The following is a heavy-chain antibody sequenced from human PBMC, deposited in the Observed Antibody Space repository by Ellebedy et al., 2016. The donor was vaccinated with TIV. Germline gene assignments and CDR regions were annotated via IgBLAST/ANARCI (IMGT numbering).Heavy chain of an antibody. Sequence: SVKVSCXASGGTFSSYAISWVRQAPGQGLEWMGGIIPIFGTANYAQKFQGRVTITADKSTSTAYMELSSLRSEDTAVYYCAGGPFFHSSGYYPDWGQGTLVTVSS. D-gene: IGHD3-22*01. V-gene: IGHV1-69*06. CDR3: AGGPFFHSSGYYPD. CDR2: IIPIFGTA. CDR1: GGTFSSYA. J-gene: IGHJ4*02.